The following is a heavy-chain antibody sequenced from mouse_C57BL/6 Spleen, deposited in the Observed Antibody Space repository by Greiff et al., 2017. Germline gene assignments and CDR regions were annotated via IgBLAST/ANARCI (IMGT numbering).Heavy chain of an antibody. CDR2: INPGSGGT. J-gene: IGHJ3*01. CDR1: GYAFTNYL. V-gene: IGHV1-54*01. D-gene: IGHD4-1*01. Sequence: QVQLQQSGAELVRPGTSVKVSCKASGYAFTNYLIEWVKQRPGQGLEWIGAINPGSGGTNYNEKFKGKATLTADKSSSTAYMQLSSLTSEDSAVYFCAREGANWAFAYWGQGTLVTVSA. CDR3: AREGANWAFAY.